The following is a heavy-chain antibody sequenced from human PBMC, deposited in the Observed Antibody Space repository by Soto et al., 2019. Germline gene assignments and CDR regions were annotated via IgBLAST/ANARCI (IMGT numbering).Heavy chain of an antibody. CDR3: ARGITIFGVVTGFDY. Sequence: QVQLQESGPGLVKPSETLSLTCTVSGGSISSYYWSWIRQPPGKGLEWIGYIYYSGSTNYNPSLKSRVTISVDTSKNQLSLKLSSVTAADTAVYYCARGITIFGVVTGFDYWGQGTLVTVSS. V-gene: IGHV4-59*01. CDR1: GGSISSYY. D-gene: IGHD3-3*01. J-gene: IGHJ4*02. CDR2: IYYSGST.